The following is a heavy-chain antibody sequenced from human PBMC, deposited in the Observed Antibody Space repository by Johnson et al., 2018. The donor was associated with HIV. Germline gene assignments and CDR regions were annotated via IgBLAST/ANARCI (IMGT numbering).Heavy chain of an antibody. J-gene: IGHJ3*02. Sequence: QVQLVESGGGVVQPGRSLRLSCAASGFTFSSYAMHWVRQAPGNGLEWVAVISYDGSNKYYEDSVKGRFTISRDNSKNTLYLQMNSLRAEDTAVYYCARDITAARPSAFDIWGQGTMVTVSS. CDR3: ARDITAARPSAFDI. CDR1: GFTFSSYA. D-gene: IGHD6-6*01. V-gene: IGHV3-30*04. CDR2: ISYDGSNK.